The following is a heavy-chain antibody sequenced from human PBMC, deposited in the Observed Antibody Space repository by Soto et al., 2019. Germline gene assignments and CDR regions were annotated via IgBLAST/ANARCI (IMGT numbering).Heavy chain of an antibody. CDR1: GFTFSSYS. CDR2: ISYDGSNK. J-gene: IGHJ6*02. Sequence: TGGSLRLSCAASGFTFSSYSMNWVRQAPGKGLEWVSVISYDGSNKYYADSVKGRFTISRDNSKNTLYLQMNSLRAEDTAVYYCAKDSWLLEYYYYYDMDVWGQGTTVTVSS. CDR3: AKDSWLLEYYYYYDMDV. V-gene: IGHV3-30*18. D-gene: IGHD3-22*01.